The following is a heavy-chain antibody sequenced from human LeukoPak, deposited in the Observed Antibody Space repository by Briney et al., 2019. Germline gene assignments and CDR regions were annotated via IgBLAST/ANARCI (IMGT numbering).Heavy chain of an antibody. CDR1: AFSDKSNY. D-gene: IGHD2-2*02. V-gene: IGHV3-53*01. Sequence: PGGSLRLSCVASAFSDKSNYMSWVRQAPGKGLEWVSVSYSGGSTYYEDSVKGRFTVSSDNAKNSLYLQMNSLRAEDTAVYYCARGSTSRYTDWGQGTLVTVSS. CDR3: ARGSTSRYTD. J-gene: IGHJ4*02. CDR2: SYSGGST.